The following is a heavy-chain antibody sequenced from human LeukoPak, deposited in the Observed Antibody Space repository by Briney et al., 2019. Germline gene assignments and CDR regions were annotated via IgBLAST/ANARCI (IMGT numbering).Heavy chain of an antibody. CDR1: GGSISSYY. J-gene: IGHJ5*02. CDR2: IYCSGST. V-gene: IGHV4-59*01. CDR3: ARFLGTGPEDVDWFDP. Sequence: PSETLSLTCTVSGGSISSYYWSWIRQPPGKGLEWIGYIYCSGSTNYNPSLKSRVTISVDTSKNQFSLKLSSVTAADTAVYYCARFLGTGPEDVDWFDPWGQGTLVTVSS. D-gene: IGHD7-27*01.